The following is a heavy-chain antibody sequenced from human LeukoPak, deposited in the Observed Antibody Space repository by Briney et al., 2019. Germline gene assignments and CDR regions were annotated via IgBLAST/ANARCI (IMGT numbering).Heavy chain of an antibody. CDR3: ASGDAFDI. CDR1: GFTFSSYG. CDR2: ISYDGSNK. Sequence: GGSLRLSCAASGFTFSSYGMPWVRQAPGKGLEWVAVISYDGSNKYYADSVKGRFTISRDNSKNTLYLQMNSLRAEDTAVYYCASGDAFDIWGQGTMVTVSS. V-gene: IGHV3-30*03. J-gene: IGHJ3*02.